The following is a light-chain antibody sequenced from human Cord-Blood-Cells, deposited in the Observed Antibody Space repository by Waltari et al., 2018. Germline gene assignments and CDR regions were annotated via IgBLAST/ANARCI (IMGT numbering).Light chain of an antibody. V-gene: IGKV1-39*01. CDR2: AAS. CDR1: QSLRSY. CDR3: QQSYSTPYT. J-gene: IGKJ2*01. Sequence: DIQMTQSPSSLSASVGDTVPTTCRALQSLRSYLNWYQQKPGQAPKLLIYAASSLQSGVPPRFSGSGSGAEFTLTISSLQPEDVATYYCQQSYSTPYTFGQGTKLEIK.